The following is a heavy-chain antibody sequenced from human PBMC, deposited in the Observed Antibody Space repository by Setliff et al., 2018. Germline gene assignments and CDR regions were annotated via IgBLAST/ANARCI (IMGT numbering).Heavy chain of an antibody. D-gene: IGHD5-12*01. CDR3: ARDSGGSGYPDY. CDR1: GGTFSSYA. V-gene: IGHV1-69*13. J-gene: IGHJ4*02. CDR2: IIPILGTA. Sequence: SVKVSCKASGGTFSSYAISWVRQAPGQGLEWMGGIIPILGTANYAQKFQGRVTITADESTSTAYMELSSLRSEDTAVYYCARDSGGSGYPDYWGQGTLVTVSS.